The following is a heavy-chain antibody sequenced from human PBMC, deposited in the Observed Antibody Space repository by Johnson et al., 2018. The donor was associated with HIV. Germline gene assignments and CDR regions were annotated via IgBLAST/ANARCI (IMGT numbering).Heavy chain of an antibody. V-gene: IGHV3-13*01. CDR2: IDTAGDT. CDR1: GFTFSSYD. D-gene: IGHD3-10*01. CDR3: ARAGKWSGDAFDI. Sequence: VQLVESGGGLVQPGGSLRLSCAASGFTFSSYDMHWVRQTTGKGLEWVSVIDTAGDTYYAGSVTGRFTISRENAKKSLYLQMNSLRAGDTAVYYCARAGKWSGDAFDIWGKGTTVTVSS. J-gene: IGHJ3*02.